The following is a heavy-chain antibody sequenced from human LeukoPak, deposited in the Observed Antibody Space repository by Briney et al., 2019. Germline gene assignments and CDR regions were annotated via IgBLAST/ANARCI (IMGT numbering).Heavy chain of an antibody. J-gene: IGHJ3*02. V-gene: IGHV4-39*07. CDR1: GGSISSSSYY. CDR2: IYYSGST. CDR3: ARGLDASDI. Sequence: SETLSLTCTVSGGSISSSSYYWGWIRQPPGKGLEWVGSIYYSGSTYYNPSLKSRVTISVDTSKNQFSLKLSSVTAADTAVYYCARGLDASDIWGQGTMVTVSS.